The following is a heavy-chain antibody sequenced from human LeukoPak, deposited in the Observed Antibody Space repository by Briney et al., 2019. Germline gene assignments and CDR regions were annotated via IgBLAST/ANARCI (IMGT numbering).Heavy chain of an antibody. V-gene: IGHV3-11*04. CDR3: ARGKYQPYDAFDI. Sequence: GGSLRLSCAPSGFTFSDYYMSWIRQAPGKGLGWGSYISSSGSTIYYADSVKGRFTISRDNAKNSLYLQMNSLRAEDTAVYYCARGKYQPYDAFDIWGQGTMVTVSS. CDR2: ISSSGSTI. J-gene: IGHJ3*02. D-gene: IGHD2-2*01. CDR1: GFTFSDYY.